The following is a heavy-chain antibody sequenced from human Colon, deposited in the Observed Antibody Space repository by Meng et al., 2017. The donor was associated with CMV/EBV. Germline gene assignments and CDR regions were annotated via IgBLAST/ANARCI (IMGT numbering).Heavy chain of an antibody. CDR2: ITPYNGNT. D-gene: IGHD4-23*01. J-gene: IGHJ5*02. CDR3: ARLNGGNSGDWFDP. CDR1: GYPFDSYS. V-gene: IGHV1-18*01. Sequence: SGYPFDSYSVGWVRQAPGQGLEWMGWITPYNGNTNYAQNVQGRVTMTTDTSTRTAYMELRNLRSDDTAVYYCARLNGGNSGDWFDPWGQGTLVTVSS.